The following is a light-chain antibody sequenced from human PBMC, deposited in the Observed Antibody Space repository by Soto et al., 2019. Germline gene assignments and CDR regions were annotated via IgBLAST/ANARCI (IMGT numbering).Light chain of an antibody. CDR1: QNIRTY. CDR2: DAS. V-gene: IGKV3-11*01. Sequence: IVLTQSPATLSLSPGERATLSCRAGQNIRTYLAWYQQKSGQAPRLLIHDASNRASGTPARFSGSGSGTDFTLTISSLEPEDSEVYYCQQRYNWLTFGGGTKVEIK. CDR3: QQRYNWLT. J-gene: IGKJ4*01.